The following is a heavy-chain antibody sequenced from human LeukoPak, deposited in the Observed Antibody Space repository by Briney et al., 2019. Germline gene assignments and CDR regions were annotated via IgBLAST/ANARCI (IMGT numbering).Heavy chain of an antibody. CDR3: ATEVGSNGMDV. Sequence: SVTVSCTASGGTFSSYAISWVRQAPGQGLEWMGGIIPIFGTANYAQKFQGRVTITADESTSTAYMELSSLRSEDTAVYYCATEVGSNGMDVWGQGTTVTVSS. CDR1: GGTFSSYA. CDR2: IIPIFGTA. D-gene: IGHD3-16*01. V-gene: IGHV1-69*13. J-gene: IGHJ6*02.